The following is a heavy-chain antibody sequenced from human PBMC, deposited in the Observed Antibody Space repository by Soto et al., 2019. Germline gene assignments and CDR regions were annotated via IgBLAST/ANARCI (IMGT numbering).Heavy chain of an antibody. J-gene: IGHJ2*01. Sequence: EVQLVESGGGLVQPGGSLRLSCVASGFTFSNYWMGWVRQAPGKGLEWVANIRQDGGDKRDLDSVKGRFTISRDNAQNSLYLQMNSLRAEDTAVYYCARNDCGGNCYSRSWSFDIWGRGTLVTVSS. CDR3: ARNDCGGNCYSRSWSFDI. D-gene: IGHD2-21*02. V-gene: IGHV3-7*03. CDR2: IRQDGGDK. CDR1: GFTFSNYW.